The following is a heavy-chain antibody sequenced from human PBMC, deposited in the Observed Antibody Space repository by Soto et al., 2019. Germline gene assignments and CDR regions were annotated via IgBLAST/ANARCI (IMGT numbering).Heavy chain of an antibody. V-gene: IGHV4-30-2*01. CDR1: GGSISSGGYS. CDR2: IYHSGST. D-gene: IGHD3-22*01. CDR3: ARVAYGSSGSIYYYGRDV. Sequence: PSETLSLTCAVSGGSISSGGYSWSWIRQPPGKGLEWIGYIYHSGSTYYNPSLKSRVTISVDRSKNQFSLKLSSVTAADTAVYYCARVAYGSSGSIYYYGRDVWGQGATVTVSS. J-gene: IGHJ6*02.